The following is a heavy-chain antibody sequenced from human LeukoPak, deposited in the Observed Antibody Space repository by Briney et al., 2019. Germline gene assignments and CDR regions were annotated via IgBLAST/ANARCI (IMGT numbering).Heavy chain of an antibody. CDR3: ARWGRLTGYWMDV. CDR2: ISSSSSYI. J-gene: IGHJ6*02. D-gene: IGHD3-9*01. V-gene: IGHV3-21*01. CDR1: GFTFSSYS. Sequence: PGGSLRLSFAASGFTFSSYSMNWVRQAPGKGLEWVSSISSSSSYIYYADSVKGRFTISRDNAKNSLYLQMNSLRAEDTAVYYCARWGRLTGYWMDVWGQGTTVTVSS.